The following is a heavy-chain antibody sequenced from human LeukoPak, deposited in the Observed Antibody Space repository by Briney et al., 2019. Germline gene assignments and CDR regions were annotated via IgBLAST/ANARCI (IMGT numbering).Heavy chain of an antibody. V-gene: IGHV4-34*01. CDR3: ARIWGGYNSASRYFDY. Sequence: SETLSLTCAVYGGSFSGYYWSWIRQPPGEGLGWIGEINHSGSTNYNPSLKSRVTISVDTSKNQFSLKLSSVTAADTAVYYCARIWGGYNSASRYFDYWGQGTLVTVSS. CDR1: GGSFSGYY. CDR2: INHSGST. D-gene: IGHD5-24*01. J-gene: IGHJ4*02.